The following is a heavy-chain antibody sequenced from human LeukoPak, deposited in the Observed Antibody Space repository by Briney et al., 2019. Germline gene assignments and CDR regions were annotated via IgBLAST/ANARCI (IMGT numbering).Heavy chain of an antibody. J-gene: IGHJ6*03. CDR3: ARGRQDVNMILVVMAGVSYYLDV. CDR1: GGSFSDYY. Sequence: SETLSLTCAVDGGSFSDYYWTWIRQTPGQGLAWIGAMSPSGSSNYNPSLKSRVTISVDTSKNQFSLKLRSVTAADTAVYYCARGRQDVNMILVVMAGVSYYLDVWSKGTTVTVS. V-gene: IGHV4-34*01. D-gene: IGHD3-22*01. CDR2: MSPSGSS.